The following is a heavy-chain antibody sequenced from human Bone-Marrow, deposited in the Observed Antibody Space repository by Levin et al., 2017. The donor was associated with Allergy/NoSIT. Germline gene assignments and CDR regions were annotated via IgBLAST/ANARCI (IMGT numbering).Heavy chain of an antibody. CDR3: AKTSARSDSGSYFFDY. CDR2: IVPVLGIA. V-gene: IGHV1-69*02. Sequence: ISWLRQAPGQGLEWMGRIVPVLGIANYAQKFQDRVTITADTSTSTAYMELSSLRSEDTAVYYCAKTSARSDSGSYFFDYWGQGTLVTVSS. D-gene: IGHD6-13*01. J-gene: IGHJ4*02.